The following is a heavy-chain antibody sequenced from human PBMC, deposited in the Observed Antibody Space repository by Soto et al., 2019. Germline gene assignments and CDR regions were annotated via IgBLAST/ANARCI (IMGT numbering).Heavy chain of an antibody. CDR2: VYHTGST. Sequence: QVQLRQSGPRLARPSGTLSLTCVVSGDSISSTHWWTWVRQTPGTGLEWIGEVYHTGSTKYNPPLXNXVXIXVDKSNNPFSLNLKSLTAADTAVYYCATLPPRIVVTILPIPSWGQGTQVTVSS. CDR3: ATLPPRIVVTILPIPS. D-gene: IGHD2-21*01. CDR1: GDSISSTHW. V-gene: IGHV4-4*02. J-gene: IGHJ4*02.